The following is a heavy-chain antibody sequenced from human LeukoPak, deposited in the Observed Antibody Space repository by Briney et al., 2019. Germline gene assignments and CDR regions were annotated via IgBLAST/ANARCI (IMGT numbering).Heavy chain of an antibody. CDR2: INHSGST. CDR1: GGSFSGYY. Sequence: SETLSLTCAVYGGSFSGYYWSWIRQPPGKGLEWIGEINHSGSTNYNPSLKSRVTISVDTSKNQFSLKLSSVTAADTAVYYCARGLSYDYVRGSYRRPKYFDYWGQGTLVTVSS. V-gene: IGHV4-34*01. J-gene: IGHJ4*02. D-gene: IGHD3-16*02. CDR3: ARGLSYDYVRGSYRRPKYFDY.